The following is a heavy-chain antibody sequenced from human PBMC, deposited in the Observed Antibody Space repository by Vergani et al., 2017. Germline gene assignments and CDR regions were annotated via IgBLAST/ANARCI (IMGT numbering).Heavy chain of an antibody. V-gene: IGHV3-74*01. D-gene: IGHD6-13*01. Sequence: EVQLVESGGGLVQPGGSLRLSCAASGFTFSSYWMHWVRQAPGKGLVWVSRINSDVSSTSYADSVKGRFTISRDNAKNTLQLQMNSLRAEDTAVYYCARDVYIAAAVDDAFDIWGQGTMVTVSS. CDR1: GFTFSSYW. J-gene: IGHJ3*02. CDR3: ARDVYIAAAVDDAFDI. CDR2: INSDVSST.